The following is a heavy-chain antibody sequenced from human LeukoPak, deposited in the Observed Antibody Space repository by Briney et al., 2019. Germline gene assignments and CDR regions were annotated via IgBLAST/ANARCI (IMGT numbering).Heavy chain of an antibody. CDR1: GYTFTGYY. J-gene: IGHJ6*03. Sequence: ASVKVSCKASGYTFTGYYMHWVRQAPGQGLEWMGRINPNSGGTNYAQKFQGRVTMTRDTSISTAYMELSRLRSDDTAMYYCAGTRPNYYYYYMDVWGKGTTVTVSS. V-gene: IGHV1-2*06. CDR3: AGTRPNYYYYYMDV. CDR2: INPNSGGT. D-gene: IGHD2-2*01.